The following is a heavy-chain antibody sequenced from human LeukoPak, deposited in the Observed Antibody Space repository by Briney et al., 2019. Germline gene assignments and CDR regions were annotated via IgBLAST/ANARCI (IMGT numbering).Heavy chain of an antibody. CDR1: GGTFSSYA. CDR3: ASSVVTPGCFDY. CDR2: IIPIFGTA. Sequence: GASVTVSCKASGGTFSSYAISWVRQAPGQGLEWMGGIIPIFGTANYAQKFQGRVTITADESTSTAYMELSSLRSEDTAVYYCASSVVTPGCFDYWGQGTLVTVSS. V-gene: IGHV1-69*13. D-gene: IGHD4-23*01. J-gene: IGHJ4*02.